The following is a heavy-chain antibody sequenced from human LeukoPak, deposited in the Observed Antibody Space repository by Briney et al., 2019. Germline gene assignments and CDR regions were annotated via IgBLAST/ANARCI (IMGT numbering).Heavy chain of an antibody. J-gene: IGHJ4*02. CDR2: IIPIFGTA. D-gene: IGHD2-2*01. CDR3: ATEVRYDVVVPAAMGDY. V-gene: IGHV1-69*13. CDR1: GGTFSSYA. Sequence: GASVKVSCKASGGTFSSYAISWLRQAPGQWLEWMGGIIPIFGTANYAQKFQGRVTITADESTSTAYMELSSLRSEDTAVYYCATEVRYDVVVPAAMGDYWGQGTLVTVSS.